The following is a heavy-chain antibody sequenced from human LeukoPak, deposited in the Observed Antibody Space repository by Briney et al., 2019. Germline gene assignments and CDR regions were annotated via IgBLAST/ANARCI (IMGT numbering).Heavy chain of an antibody. D-gene: IGHD4-23*01. Sequence: KPGGSLRLSCAASGFTFSGYNMNWVRQAPGKGLEWVSSISSSSYTYYADSVKGRFSISRDNAKNSLFLQTNSLRAEDTAVYYCAREVYGGNSDAFDIWGQGTMVTVSS. CDR3: AREVYGGNSDAFDI. CDR2: ISSSSYT. V-gene: IGHV3-21*01. CDR1: GFTFSGYN. J-gene: IGHJ3*02.